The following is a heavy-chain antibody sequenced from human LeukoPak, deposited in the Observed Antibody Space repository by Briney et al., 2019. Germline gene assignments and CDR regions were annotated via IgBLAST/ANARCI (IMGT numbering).Heavy chain of an antibody. V-gene: IGHV4-34*01. CDR1: GGSFSGYY. CDR3: ARALNPLPGTYYFDY. D-gene: IGHD2-15*01. Sequence: SETLSLTCAVYGGSFSGYYWSWIRQPPGKGLEWIGEINHSGSTNYNPSLKSRVTISVDTSKNQFPLKLSSVTAADTAVYYCARALNPLPGTYYFDYWGQGTLVTVSS. J-gene: IGHJ4*02. CDR2: INHSGST.